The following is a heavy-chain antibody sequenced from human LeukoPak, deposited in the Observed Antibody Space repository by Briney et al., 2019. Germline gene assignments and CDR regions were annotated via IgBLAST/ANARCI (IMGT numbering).Heavy chain of an antibody. CDR3: ASTRGDGKPEY. J-gene: IGHJ4*02. CDR2: VYYSGSS. Sequence: SETLSLTCAVSGGSIRGYYWNWFRQPPGKGLEWIAYVYYSGSSNYNPSLKSRVTISVDTSKNLFSLNLSSVTAADTAVYYCASTRGDGKPEYWGQGTLVTVSS. V-gene: IGHV4-59*01. D-gene: IGHD5-24*01. CDR1: GGSIRGYY.